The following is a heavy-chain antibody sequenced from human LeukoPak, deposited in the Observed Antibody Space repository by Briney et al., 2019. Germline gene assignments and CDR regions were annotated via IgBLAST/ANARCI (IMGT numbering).Heavy chain of an antibody. J-gene: IGHJ4*02. Sequence: GGSLRLSCEDSGFTVSSNYMSWVRQAPGKGLEWVSVIYSVGTTYYADSVKGRFTISRDTSKNTVFLQMNSLRAEDTAVYYCARLESTEGTLYWGQGTLVTVFS. V-gene: IGHV3-66*02. D-gene: IGHD5/OR15-5a*01. CDR2: IYSVGTT. CDR1: GFTVSSNY. CDR3: ARLESTEGTLY.